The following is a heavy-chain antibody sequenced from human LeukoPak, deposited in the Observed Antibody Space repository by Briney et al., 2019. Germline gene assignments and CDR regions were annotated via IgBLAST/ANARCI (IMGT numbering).Heavy chain of an antibody. D-gene: IGHD2-15*01. Sequence: PSETLSLTCAVSGYSISSGYYWGWIRQPPGKGLEWIGSIYHSGGTYYNPSLKSRVTISVDTSKNQFSLKLSSVTAADTAVYYYARVKRISNWFDPWGQGTLVTVSS. V-gene: IGHV4-38-2*01. CDR3: ARVKRISNWFDP. J-gene: IGHJ5*02. CDR1: GYSISSGYY. CDR2: IYHSGGT.